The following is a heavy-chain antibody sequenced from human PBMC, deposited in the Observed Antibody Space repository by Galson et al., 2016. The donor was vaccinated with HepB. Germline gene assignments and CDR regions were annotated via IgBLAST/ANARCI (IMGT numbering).Heavy chain of an antibody. V-gene: IGHV3-33*01. CDR1: GFTLSSYG. CDR2: IWYDGGNK. J-gene: IGHJ4*02. Sequence: SLRLSCAASGFTLSSYGMHWVRQAPGKGLEWVAVIWYDGGNKYYAESVKGRFTTSRDTSKNTLYLQMTSLRVEDTAVYYCARGCGGDCYSVSGYWGQGTLVTVSP. CDR3: ARGCGGDCYSVSGY. D-gene: IGHD2-21*02.